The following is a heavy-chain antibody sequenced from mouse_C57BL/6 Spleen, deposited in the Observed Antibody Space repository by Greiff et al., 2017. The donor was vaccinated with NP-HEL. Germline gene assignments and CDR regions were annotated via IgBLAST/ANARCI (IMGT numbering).Heavy chain of an antibody. V-gene: IGHV1-55*01. CDR1: GYTFTSYW. Sequence: QVQLKESGAELVKPGASVKMSCKASGYTFTSYWITWVKQRPGQGLEWIGDIYPGSGSTNYNEKFKSKATRTVDTSSSTAYMQLSSLTSEDSAVYYCAINGDVGHYFDYWGQGTTLTVSS. J-gene: IGHJ2*01. CDR2: IYPGSGST. CDR3: AINGDVGHYFDY. D-gene: IGHD4-1*02.